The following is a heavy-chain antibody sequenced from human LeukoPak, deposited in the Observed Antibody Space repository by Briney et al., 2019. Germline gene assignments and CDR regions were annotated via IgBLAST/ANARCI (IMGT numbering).Heavy chain of an antibody. CDR2: ISAYNGNT. J-gene: IGHJ4*02. Sequence: GASVKVSCKASGYTFTSYGISWVRQAPGQGLEWMGWISAYNGNTNYAQKVQGRVTMTTDTSTSTAYVELRSLRSDDTAVYYCAREISSGWYFDYWGQGTLVTVSS. CDR1: GYTFTSYG. CDR3: AREISSGWYFDY. D-gene: IGHD6-19*01. V-gene: IGHV1-18*01.